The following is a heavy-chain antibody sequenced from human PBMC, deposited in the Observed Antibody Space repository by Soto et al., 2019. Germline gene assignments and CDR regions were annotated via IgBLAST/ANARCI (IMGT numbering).Heavy chain of an antibody. CDR3: AKDLDYYDSSGYYPQIDY. Sequence: GGSLRLSCAASGFTFSSYAMSWVRQAPGKGLEWVSAISGSGGSTYYADSVKGRFTISRDNSKNTLYLQMNSLRAEDTAVYYCAKDLDYYDSSGYYPQIDYWGQGTLVTVSS. D-gene: IGHD3-22*01. CDR1: GFTFSSYA. J-gene: IGHJ4*02. V-gene: IGHV3-23*01. CDR2: ISGSGGST.